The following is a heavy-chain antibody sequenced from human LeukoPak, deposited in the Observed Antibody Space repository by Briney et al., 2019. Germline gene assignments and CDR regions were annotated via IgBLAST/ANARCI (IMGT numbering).Heavy chain of an antibody. CDR2: INPNSGGT. Sequence: ASVKVSCKASGYTFTSYAMNWVRQAPGQGLEWMGWINPNSGGTNYAQKFQGRVTMTRDTSISTAYMELSRLRSDDTAVYYCARIGHSSGWGVYWGQGTLVTVSS. D-gene: IGHD6-19*01. V-gene: IGHV1-2*02. CDR1: GYTFTSYA. CDR3: ARIGHSSGWGVY. J-gene: IGHJ4*02.